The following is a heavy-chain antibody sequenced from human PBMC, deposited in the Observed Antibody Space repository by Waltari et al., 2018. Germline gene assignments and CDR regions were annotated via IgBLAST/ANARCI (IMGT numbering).Heavy chain of an antibody. D-gene: IGHD2-21*01. CDR2: IIPIFGTA. J-gene: IGHJ5*02. CDR1: GGTFSSYA. Sequence: QVQLVQSGAEVKKPGSSVKVSCKASGGTFSSYAISWVRQAPGQGLEWMGGIIPIFGTANYDHNFQVRVTITTDESTSTAYMELSSLRSEDTAVYYCARDGAYCGGDCSRGWFDPWGQGTLVTVSS. V-gene: IGHV1-69*05. CDR3: ARDGAYCGGDCSRGWFDP.